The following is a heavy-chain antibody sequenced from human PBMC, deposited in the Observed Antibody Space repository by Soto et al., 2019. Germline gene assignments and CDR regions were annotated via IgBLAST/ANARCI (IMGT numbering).Heavy chain of an antibody. D-gene: IGHD3-10*01. CDR2: IYHSGST. Sequence: QLQLQESGSGLVKPSQTLSLTCAVSGGSISSGGYSWSWIRPPPGKGLEWIGYIYHSGSTYYNPSLKSRVTTSVDRSKNQFSLKLSSVTAADTAVYYCARAQLRGVIDYWGQGTLVTVSS. CDR3: ARAQLRGVIDY. V-gene: IGHV4-30-2*01. CDR1: GGSISSGGYS. J-gene: IGHJ4*02.